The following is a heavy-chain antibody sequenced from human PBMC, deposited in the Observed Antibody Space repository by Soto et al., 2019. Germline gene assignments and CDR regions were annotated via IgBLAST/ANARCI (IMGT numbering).Heavy chain of an antibody. V-gene: IGHV3-21*01. CDR2: ISSGGSFI. D-gene: IGHD2-15*01. J-gene: IGHJ4*02. CDR1: GFTFSDFT. Sequence: EVQLVESGGGLVKPGGSLRLSCAASGFTFSDFTMNWVRQAPGKGLQWVSSISSGGSFISYADSVSGRFTISRDNAQNSLYLQVDSLIAEDTAVCFSASGRRRTCDYWGQGNLVTVS. CDR3: ASGRRRTCDY.